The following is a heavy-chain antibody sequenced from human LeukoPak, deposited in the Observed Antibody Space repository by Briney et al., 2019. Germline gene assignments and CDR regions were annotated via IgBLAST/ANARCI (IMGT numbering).Heavy chain of an antibody. J-gene: IGHJ4*02. Sequence: GGSLRLSCVASGVTLSNYAMSWARQAPGKGLEWVATVSGSGDRMYHADSVKGRFTISRDNSKNTIYLQMNSLRAEDTALYYCAKAAAAPGFDFWGQGTLVTVSS. D-gene: IGHD6-13*01. CDR3: AKAAAAPGFDF. CDR2: VSGSGDRM. CDR1: GVTLSNYA. V-gene: IGHV3-23*01.